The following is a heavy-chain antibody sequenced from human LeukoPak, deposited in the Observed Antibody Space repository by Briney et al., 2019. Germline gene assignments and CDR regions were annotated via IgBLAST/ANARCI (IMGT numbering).Heavy chain of an antibody. CDR3: ARVYYYYDSSGFVDY. V-gene: IGHV1-18*01. J-gene: IGHJ4*02. CDR2: ISAYNGNT. Sequence: ASVNVSCKASGYTFTSYGISWVRQAPGQGLEWMGWISAYNGNTNYAQKLQGRVTMTTDTSTSTAYMELRSLRSDDTAVYYCARVYYYYDSSGFVDYWGQGTLVTVSS. CDR1: GYTFTSYG. D-gene: IGHD3-22*01.